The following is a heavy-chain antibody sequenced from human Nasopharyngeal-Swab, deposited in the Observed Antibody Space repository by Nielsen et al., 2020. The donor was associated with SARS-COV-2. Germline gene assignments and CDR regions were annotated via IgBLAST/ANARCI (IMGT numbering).Heavy chain of an antibody. CDR3: TRRAESGDDAFDI. CDR1: GFTFSCSA. D-gene: IGHD3-10*01. CDR2: IRSKANSYAT. J-gene: IGHJ3*02. V-gene: IGHV3-73*01. Sequence: GESLKISCAASGFTFSCSAMHWVRQASGKGLEWVGRIRSKANSYATAYAASVKGRFTISRDDSKNTAYLQMNSLKTEDTAVYYCTRRAESGDDAFDIWGQGTMVTVSS.